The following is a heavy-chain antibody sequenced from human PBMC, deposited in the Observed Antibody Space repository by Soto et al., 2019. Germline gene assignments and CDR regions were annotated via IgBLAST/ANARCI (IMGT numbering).Heavy chain of an antibody. CDR1: GFTFHDYA. D-gene: IGHD6-19*01. CDR2: ISRNSGTI. J-gene: IGHJ6*02. CDR3: VKDIAWQWPQRNVGIDV. Sequence: EVQLVESGGGLVQPGRSLRLSCAASGFTFHDYAMHWVRQVPGKGLEWVSGISRNSGTIVYADSVKGRFTVSRDNANKSLSVQMNSLRPEDTALYYCVKDIAWQWPQRNVGIDVWGQGTTVIVSS. V-gene: IGHV3-9*01.